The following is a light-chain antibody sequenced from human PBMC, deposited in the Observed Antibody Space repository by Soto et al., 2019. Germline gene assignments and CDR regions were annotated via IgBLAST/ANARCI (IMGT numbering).Light chain of an antibody. CDR1: QGIRND. CDR3: QQYNNWPHT. J-gene: IGKJ2*01. CDR2: AAS. Sequence: AIQMTQSPSSLSASVGDRVTITCRASQGIRNDLGWYQQKPGKAPNLLIYAASSLQSGVPSTFSGSGSGTDFTLTISSLQSEDFAVYSCQQYNNWPHTFGQGTKLEIK. V-gene: IGKV1-6*01.